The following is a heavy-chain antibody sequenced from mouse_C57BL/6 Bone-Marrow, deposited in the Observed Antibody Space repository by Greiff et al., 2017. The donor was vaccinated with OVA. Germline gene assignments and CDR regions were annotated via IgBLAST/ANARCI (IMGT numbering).Heavy chain of an antibody. J-gene: IGHJ4*01. CDR3: TAYYGKRMDY. Sequence: VHVKQSGAELVRPGASVKLSCTASGFNIKDDYMHWVKQRPEQGLEWIGWIDPENGDTEYASKFQGKATITADTSSNTAYLQLSSLTSEDTAVYYCTAYYGKRMDYWGQGTSVTVSS. CDR1: GFNIKDDY. V-gene: IGHV14-4*01. D-gene: IGHD2-10*01. CDR2: IDPENGDT.